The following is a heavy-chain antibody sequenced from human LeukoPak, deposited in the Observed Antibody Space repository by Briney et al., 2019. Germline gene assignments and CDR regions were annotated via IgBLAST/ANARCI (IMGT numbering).Heavy chain of an antibody. Sequence: GGSLSRSCAASGFTFSRYWMTWVRQAPGKGLEWVANIKQDGSEKYYVGSVMGRFTISRDNAKNSLFLQMNSLRAEDTAVYYCARPHSISGDDAFDLWGHGAMVCVSS. D-gene: IGHD3-3*01. J-gene: IGHJ3*01. CDR2: IKQDGSEK. CDR3: ARPHSISGDDAFDL. CDR1: GFTFSRYW. V-gene: IGHV3-7*01.